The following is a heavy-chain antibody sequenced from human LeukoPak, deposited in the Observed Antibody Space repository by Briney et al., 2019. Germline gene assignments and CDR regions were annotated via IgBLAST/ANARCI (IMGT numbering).Heavy chain of an antibody. CDR2: IFYSGGS. J-gene: IGHJ6*02. CDR3: ARDPPSPAHYYYGMDV. Sequence: SGTLSLTCTVSGGSISSYYWTWIRQPPGKGLEWIGYIFYSGGSNYNPSLKSRVTISVDTSKNHFSLKLSSVTAADTAVYYCARDPPSPAHYYYGMDVWGQGTTVTVSS. CDR1: GGSISSYY. V-gene: IGHV4-59*12.